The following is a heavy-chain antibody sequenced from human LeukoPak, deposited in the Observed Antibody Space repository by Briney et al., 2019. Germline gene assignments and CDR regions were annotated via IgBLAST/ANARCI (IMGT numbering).Heavy chain of an antibody. CDR3: ARVEGSSGYHYFDY. V-gene: IGHV3-21*01. Sequence: GGSLRLSCAASGFTFSSYSMNWVRQAPGKGLEWVSSISSSSSYIYYADSVKGRFTISRDNAKNSLYLQMNSLRAEDTAVYYCARVEGSSGYHYFDYWGQGTLVTVSS. CDR1: GFTFSSYS. CDR2: ISSSSSYI. D-gene: IGHD3-22*01. J-gene: IGHJ4*02.